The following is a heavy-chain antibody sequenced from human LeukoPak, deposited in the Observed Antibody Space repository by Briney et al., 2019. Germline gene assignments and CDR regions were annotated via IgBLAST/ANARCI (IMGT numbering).Heavy chain of an antibody. CDR3: ASPYSGYDYNFDH. CDR1: GFTFSSYA. V-gene: IGHV3-64D*06. D-gene: IGHD5-12*01. Sequence: GGSLRLSCSASGFTFSSYAMLWVRQAPGKGLEYVSSISSNGGSTYYADSVKGRFTISRDNSKNTLFLQMSSLRTADTAVYYCASPYSGYDYNFDHWGQGTLVTVSS. CDR2: ISSNGGST. J-gene: IGHJ4*02.